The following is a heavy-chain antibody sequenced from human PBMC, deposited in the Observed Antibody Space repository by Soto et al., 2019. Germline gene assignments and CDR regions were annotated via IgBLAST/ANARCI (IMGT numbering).Heavy chain of an antibody. D-gene: IGHD6-13*01. Sequence: QVQLVQSGAEVKKPGASVKVSCKASGYTFTSYAMHWVRQAPGQRLEWMGWINAGNGNTKYSQKFQGRVTITRDTRASTAYMELSSLRSEDTAEYSCARGGWEWGSSYDYWGQGTLVTVSS. V-gene: IGHV1-3*01. CDR3: ARGGWEWGSSYDY. J-gene: IGHJ4*02. CDR1: GYTFTSYA. CDR2: INAGNGNT.